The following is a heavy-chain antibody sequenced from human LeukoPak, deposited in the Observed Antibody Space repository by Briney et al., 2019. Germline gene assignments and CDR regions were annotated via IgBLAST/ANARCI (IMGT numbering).Heavy chain of an antibody. CDR2: IYYSGST. Sequence: SETLSLTCTVSGGSISSYYWSWIRQPPGKGLEWIGYIYYSGSTNYNPSLKSRATISVDTSKNQFSLKLSSVTAADTAVYYCARVHYDFWSGYYKAFDIWGQGTMVTVSS. CDR3: ARVHYDFWSGYYKAFDI. CDR1: GGSISSYY. V-gene: IGHV4-59*01. D-gene: IGHD3-3*01. J-gene: IGHJ3*02.